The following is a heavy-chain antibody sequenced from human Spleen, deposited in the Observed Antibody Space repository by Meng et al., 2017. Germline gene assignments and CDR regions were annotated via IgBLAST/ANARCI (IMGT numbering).Heavy chain of an antibody. J-gene: IGHJ4*02. Sequence: GESLKISCAASGFTFSVSWMTWVHQAPGKGLEWVANIKQDGSEKYYVDSVKGRFTISRDNAKKSLYLQMNSLRAEDTAVYHCARVGQSSNIWPYYFDYWGQGTLVTVSS. CDR3: ARVGQSSNIWPYYFDY. V-gene: IGHV3-7*01. CDR1: GFTFSVSW. CDR2: IKQDGSEK. D-gene: IGHD6-13*01.